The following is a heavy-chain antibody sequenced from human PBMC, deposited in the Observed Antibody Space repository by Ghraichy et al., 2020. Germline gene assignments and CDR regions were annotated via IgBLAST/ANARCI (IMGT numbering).Heavy chain of an antibody. Sequence: APVKVSCKASGYTFTSYAMHWVRQAPGQRLEWMGWINAGNGNTKYSQKFQGRVTITRDTSASTAYMELSSLRSEDTTVYYCARAGYSSGWPNDYWGQGTLVTVSS. CDR3: ARAGYSSGWPNDY. D-gene: IGHD6-19*01. J-gene: IGHJ4*02. V-gene: IGHV1-3*01. CDR1: GYTFTSYA. CDR2: INAGNGNT.